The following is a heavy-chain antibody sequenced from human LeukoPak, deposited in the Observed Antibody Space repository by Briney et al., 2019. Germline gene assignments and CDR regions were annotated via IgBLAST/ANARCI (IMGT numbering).Heavy chain of an antibody. CDR3: AKDTAMVTDYYYGMDV. D-gene: IGHD5-18*01. CDR2: ISWNSGSI. J-gene: IGHJ6*02. Sequence: GGSLRLSCAASGFTFSSYAMSWVRQAPGKGLEWVSGISWNSGSIGYADSVKGRFTISRDNAKNSLYLQMNSLRAEDTALYYCAKDTAMVTDYYYGMDVWGQGTTVTVSS. V-gene: IGHV3-9*01. CDR1: GFTFSSYA.